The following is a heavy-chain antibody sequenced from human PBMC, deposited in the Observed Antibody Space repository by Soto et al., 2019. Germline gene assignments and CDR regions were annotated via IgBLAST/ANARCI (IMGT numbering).Heavy chain of an antibody. D-gene: IGHD3-22*01. V-gene: IGHV1-69*13. CDR3: ARDGTLYDPRAYYYVY. CDR2: IIPVFGKA. CDR1: GGTLRRNA. J-gene: IGHJ4*02. Sequence: SVKVSCKASGGTLRRNAINWVRQAPGQGLEWMGGIIPVFGKANYAEKFQGRVTITADESTNTGYMELRRLTSEDTAIYYCARDGTLYDPRAYYYVYWGQGTPVTVSS.